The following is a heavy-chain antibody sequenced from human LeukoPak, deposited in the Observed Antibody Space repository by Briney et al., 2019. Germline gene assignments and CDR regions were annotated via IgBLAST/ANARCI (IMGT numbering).Heavy chain of an antibody. CDR2: ISSSGSAT. CDR1: GFTFSNYE. CDR3: AREPHDYVWGSFRFGGTHFDV. D-gene: IGHD3-16*02. V-gene: IGHV3-48*03. Sequence: GGSLRHSCAASGFTFSNYEMNWVRQAPGKGLEWVSYISSSGSATYYADSVKGRFTLSRDNAKNSLYLQMNSLRAEDTAVYYCAREPHDYVWGSFRFGGTHFDVWGQGTMVTVS. J-gene: IGHJ3*01.